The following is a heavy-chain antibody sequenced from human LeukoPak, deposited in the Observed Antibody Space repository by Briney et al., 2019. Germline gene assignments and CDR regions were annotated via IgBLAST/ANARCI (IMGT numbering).Heavy chain of an antibody. V-gene: IGHV3-30*04. Sequence: AGGSLRLSCTASGITFSNHAMHWIRQAPGKGLERVADISEDGSNEYYADSVKGRFTISRDNPKNTLYLQMNSLRTEDTAVYYCASGPEYYYETSRGWWGQGTLVTVSS. CDR1: GITFSNHA. CDR2: ISEDGSNE. D-gene: IGHD3-22*01. CDR3: ASGPEYYYETSRGW. J-gene: IGHJ4*02.